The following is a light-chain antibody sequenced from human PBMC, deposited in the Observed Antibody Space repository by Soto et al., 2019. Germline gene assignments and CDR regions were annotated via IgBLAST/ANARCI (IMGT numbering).Light chain of an antibody. CDR3: QQYFSTPYT. CDR2: WAS. J-gene: IGKJ2*01. V-gene: IGKV4-1*01. CDR1: QSVLEDSNNKNY. Sequence: DIVMTQSPDSLAVSLGERATINCKSSQSVLEDSNNKNYLTWYQQKPGQPPRLLIYWASIRKSGVPDRFSGSGSGTDFTLTINSLQAEDVAVYYCQQYFSTPYTFGQGTAGDQT.